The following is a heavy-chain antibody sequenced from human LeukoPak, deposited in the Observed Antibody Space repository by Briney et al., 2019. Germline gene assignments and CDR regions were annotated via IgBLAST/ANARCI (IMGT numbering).Heavy chain of an antibody. CDR2: ISYDGSNK. J-gene: IGHJ3*02. CDR3: ASGPPPNLMVVAAVCDAFDI. Sequence: KAGGSLRLSCAASGFTFSSYAMHWVRQAPGRGLEWVAVISYDGSNKYYADSVKGRVTISRDNSKNTLYLQVNSLRAEDTAVYYCASGPPPNLMVVAAVCDAFDIWGQGTMVTVSS. V-gene: IGHV3-30-3*01. D-gene: IGHD2-15*01. CDR1: GFTFSSYA.